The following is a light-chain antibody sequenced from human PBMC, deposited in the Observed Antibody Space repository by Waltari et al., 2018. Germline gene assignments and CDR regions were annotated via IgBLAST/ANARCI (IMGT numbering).Light chain of an antibody. Sequence: QPALTQPASVSGSPGQSITIPCTGTTSDVGGYDFVSWYQQHPGKAPKLIISDVSDRPSGVSPRFSASKSGITASLTISGLQPEDEATYFCSSFTLTNTWVFGGGTNLTVL. CDR1: TSDVGGYDF. CDR3: SSFTLTNTWV. CDR2: DVS. V-gene: IGLV2-14*03. J-gene: IGLJ3*02.